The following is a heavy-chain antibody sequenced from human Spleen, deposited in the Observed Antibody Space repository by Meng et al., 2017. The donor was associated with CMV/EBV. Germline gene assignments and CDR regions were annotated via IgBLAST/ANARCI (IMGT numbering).Heavy chain of an antibody. J-gene: IGHJ5*02. CDR2: IYYSGST. V-gene: IGHV4-31*02. D-gene: IGHD5-12*01. CDR3: ARGVATRKGTWFDP. CDR1: GGSINSGGYY. Sequence: SGGSINSGGYYVSWIRQHPGKGLEWIGYIYYSGSTYYNPSLKSRVTISVDTSKNQFSLKLSSVTAADTAVYYCARGVATRKGTWFDPWGQGTLVTVSS.